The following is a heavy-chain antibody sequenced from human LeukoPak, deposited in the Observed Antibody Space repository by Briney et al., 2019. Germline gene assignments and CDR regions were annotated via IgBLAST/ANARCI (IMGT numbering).Heavy chain of an antibody. CDR1: GFTFSSYS. CDR2: ISSSSSYI. V-gene: IGHV3-21*01. Sequence: GGSLRLSCAASGFTFSSYSMNWVRQAPGKGLEWVSSISSSSSYIYYADSVKGRFTISRDNAKNSLYLQMNSLRAEDTAVYYCASASSSWSSEGRNWFDPWGQGTLVTVSS. D-gene: IGHD6-13*01. CDR3: ASASSSWSSEGRNWFDP. J-gene: IGHJ5*02.